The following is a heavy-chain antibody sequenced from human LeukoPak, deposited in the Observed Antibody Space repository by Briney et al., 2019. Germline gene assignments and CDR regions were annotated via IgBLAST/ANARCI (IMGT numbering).Heavy chain of an antibody. J-gene: IGHJ4*02. CDR3: AKDLEEYYDSSGYSFDY. Sequence: GGSLRLSCAASGFSFSSYNMNWVRQPPGKGLEWVSSISSSYPDTYYADSVKGRFTISRDNSKNTLYVEMNSLRAEDTAVYYCAKDLEEYYDSSGYSFDYWGQGTLVTVSS. CDR2: ISSSYPDT. V-gene: IGHV3-23*01. CDR1: GFSFSSYN. D-gene: IGHD3-22*01.